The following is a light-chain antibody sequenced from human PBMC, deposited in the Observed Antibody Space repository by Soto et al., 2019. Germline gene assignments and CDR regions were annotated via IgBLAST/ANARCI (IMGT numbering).Light chain of an antibody. CDR3: QQHNSSPFT. CDR2: SAS. V-gene: IGKV1-16*02. Sequence: DIQMTQSPSSLSASVGDRVTITCRASQGISKYVAWFQQKPGKAPKCLIYSASSLQSGVPSKFSGSGSGTDFTLTITSLQPEDSATYYCQQHNSSPFTFGQGTRLEIK. J-gene: IGKJ5*01. CDR1: QGISKY.